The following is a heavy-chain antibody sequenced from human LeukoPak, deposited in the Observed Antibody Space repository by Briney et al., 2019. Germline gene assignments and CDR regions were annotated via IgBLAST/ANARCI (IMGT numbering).Heavy chain of an antibody. D-gene: IGHD6-13*01. V-gene: IGHV3-23*01. CDR3: AKDGSSWYSGYFDY. CDR1: GFTFSSFA. J-gene: IGHJ4*02. Sequence: GGSLRLSCAASGFTFSSFAMSWVRQAPGKGLEWVSAISGSGGSTYYADSVKGRFTISRDNSKNTLYLQMNSLRAEDTAVYYCAKDGSSWYSGYFDYWGQGTLVTVSS. CDR2: ISGSGGST.